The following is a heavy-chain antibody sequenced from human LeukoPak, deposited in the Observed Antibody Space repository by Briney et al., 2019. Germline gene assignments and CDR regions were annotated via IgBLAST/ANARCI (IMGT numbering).Heavy chain of an antibody. CDR1: GYTFTGYY. CDR3: ARAYSSGWYPTYYFDY. Sequence: ASVKVSCKASGYTFTGYYMHWVRQAPGQGLGWMGWINPNSGGTNYAQKFQGRVTMTRDTSISTAYMELSRLRSDDTAVYYCARAYSSGWYPTYYFDYWGQGTLVTVSS. D-gene: IGHD6-19*01. CDR2: INPNSGGT. V-gene: IGHV1-2*02. J-gene: IGHJ4*02.